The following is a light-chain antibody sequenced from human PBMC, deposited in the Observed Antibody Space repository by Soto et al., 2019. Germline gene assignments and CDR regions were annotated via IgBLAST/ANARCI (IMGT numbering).Light chain of an antibody. V-gene: IGKV1-27*01. CDR2: VAS. Sequence: DIQMTQSPSSLSASVGDRVTITRRASHDISNYLAWYQQKPGKVPKLLIYVASTLQSGVPSRFSGSGSGTDLILTINSLQPEDVATYYCQSYNSAPITCRPGTRLEIK. J-gene: IGKJ5*01. CDR3: QSYNSAPIT. CDR1: HDISNY.